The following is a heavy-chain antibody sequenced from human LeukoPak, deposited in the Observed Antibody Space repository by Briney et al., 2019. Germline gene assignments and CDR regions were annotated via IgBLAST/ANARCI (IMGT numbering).Heavy chain of an antibody. CDR2: ISSRSNYI. CDR1: GFTSTDYS. D-gene: IGHD2-15*01. CDR3: ARSGQRRCSGGTCNPYYFDH. Sequence: GGSLRLSCADSGFTSTDYSMNWGRQGPGARLGWGSPISSRSNYIYYAESVKGRFTTSRDNAKNSLHMQMNSLRAEDTAVYYCARSGQRRCSGGTCNPYYFDHWGQGTLVTVSS. J-gene: IGHJ4*02. V-gene: IGHV3-21*01.